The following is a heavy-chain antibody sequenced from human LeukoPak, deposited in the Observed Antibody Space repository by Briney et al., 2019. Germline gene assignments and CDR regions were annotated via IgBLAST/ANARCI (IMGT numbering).Heavy chain of an antibody. J-gene: IGHJ4*02. D-gene: IGHD3-22*01. CDR3: ARGYDSSGYVKTELDY. CDR1: GFTFSTSP. V-gene: IGHV3-48*04. CDR2: IGSGSRTI. Sequence: PGGSLRLSCEASGFTFSTSPMNWVRQAPGKGLEWVSYIGSGSRTISYADSVKGRFTISRDNAKNSLYLQMNSLRAEDTAVYYCARGYDSSGYVKTELDYWGQGTLVTVSS.